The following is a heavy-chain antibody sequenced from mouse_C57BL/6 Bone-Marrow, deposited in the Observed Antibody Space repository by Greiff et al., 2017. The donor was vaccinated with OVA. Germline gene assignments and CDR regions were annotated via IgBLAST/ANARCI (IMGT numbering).Heavy chain of an antibody. CDR3: ARAYYSNYVGRGAMDY. Sequence: QVQLKQSGPGLVAPSQSLSITCTVSGFSLTSYGVDWVRQSPGKGLEWLGVIWGVGSTNYNSALKSRLSISKDNSKSQVFLKMNSLQTDDTAMYYCARAYYSNYVGRGAMDYWGQGTSVTVSS. V-gene: IGHV2-6*01. J-gene: IGHJ4*01. D-gene: IGHD2-5*01. CDR2: IWGVGST. CDR1: GFSLTSYG.